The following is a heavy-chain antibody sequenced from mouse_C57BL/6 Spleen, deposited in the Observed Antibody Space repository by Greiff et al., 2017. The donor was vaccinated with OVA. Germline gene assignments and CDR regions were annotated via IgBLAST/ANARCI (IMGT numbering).Heavy chain of an antibody. CDR1: GYTFTSYW. CDR2: INPSIGGT. J-gene: IGHJ2*01. V-gene: IGHV1-53*01. D-gene: IGHD2-4*01. Sequence: VQLQQPGTELVKPGASVKLSCKASGYTFTSYWMHWVKQRPGQGLEWIGNINPSIGGTNYNEKFKSKATLTVDKSSSTAYMQLSSLTSEDSAVYYGARDDYDGEAYYFDYWGQGTTRTVSS. CDR3: ARDDYDGEAYYFDY.